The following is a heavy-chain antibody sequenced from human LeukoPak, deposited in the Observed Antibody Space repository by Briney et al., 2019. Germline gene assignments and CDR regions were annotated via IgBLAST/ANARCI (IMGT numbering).Heavy chain of an antibody. V-gene: IGHV1-2*02. D-gene: IGHD3-9*01. Sequence: GASVKVSCKASGYTFTGYYVHWVRQAPGQGLEWMGWMNPKSGGTNYAQKFEARVTMNRDTSISTAYMELSRLRFDDTAVYYCARSPDILSGEKFDYWGKGTLVTVSS. CDR2: MNPKSGGT. J-gene: IGHJ4*02. CDR1: GYTFTGYY. CDR3: ARSPDILSGEKFDY.